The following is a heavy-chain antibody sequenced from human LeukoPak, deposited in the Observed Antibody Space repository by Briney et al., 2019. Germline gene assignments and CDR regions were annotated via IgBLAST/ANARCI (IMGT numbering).Heavy chain of an antibody. CDR3: ARPRGCGSARCNNFDY. CDR1: GFIFSDFS. CDR2: MSEDGSEI. J-gene: IGHJ4*02. Sequence: PGGSLRLSCTVSGFIFSDFSMSWVRQAPGKGLEWVAKMSEDGSEIFYVDSVKGRFTISRDNTKKSLYLQLNSLRPEDSAVYYCARPRGCGSARCNNFDYWGQGTLVTVSS. D-gene: IGHD2-2*01. V-gene: IGHV3-7*01.